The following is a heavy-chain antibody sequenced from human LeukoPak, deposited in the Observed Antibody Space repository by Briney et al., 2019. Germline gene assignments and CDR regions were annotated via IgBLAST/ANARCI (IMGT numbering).Heavy chain of an antibody. CDR2: IYTSGST. CDR1: GGSISSYY. Sequence: SETLSLTCTVSGGSISSYYWSWIRQPAGKGLEWIGRIYTSGSTNYNPSPKSRVTMSVDTSKNQFSLKLSSVTAADTAVYYCARARYYDYVWGSYPPYFDYWGQGTLVTVSS. D-gene: IGHD3-16*02. CDR3: ARARYYDYVWGSYPPYFDY. J-gene: IGHJ4*02. V-gene: IGHV4-4*07.